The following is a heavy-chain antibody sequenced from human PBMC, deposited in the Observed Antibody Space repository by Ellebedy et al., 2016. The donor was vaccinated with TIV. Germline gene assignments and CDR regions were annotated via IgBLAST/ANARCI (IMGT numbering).Heavy chain of an antibody. V-gene: IGHV4-59*01. Sequence: MPSETLSLTCSVSGDSIRSNYWTRIRQPPGKGLEWVGYIYYSGDTNYSPSLESRDTISLDTSKNQLSLKLSSVTTADTAVYYCARGKFYDSRGQLLGFDYWGQGTPVTVSS. CDR2: IYYSGDT. CDR3: ARGKFYDSRGQLLGFDY. CDR1: GDSIRSNY. D-gene: IGHD3-22*01. J-gene: IGHJ4*02.